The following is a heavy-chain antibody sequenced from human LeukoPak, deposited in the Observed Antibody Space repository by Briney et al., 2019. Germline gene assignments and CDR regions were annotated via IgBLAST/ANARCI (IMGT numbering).Heavy chain of an antibody. CDR1: GGSISSYY. D-gene: IGHD5-12*01. CDR2: IYYSGST. CDR3: ARGGTWLRPLDY. Sequence: SETLSLTCTVSGGSISSYYWSWIRQPAGKGLEWIGYIYYSGSTNYNPSLKSRVTISVDTSKNQFSLKLSSVTAADTAVYYCARGGTWLRPLDYWGQGTLVTVSS. V-gene: IGHV4-59*01. J-gene: IGHJ4*02.